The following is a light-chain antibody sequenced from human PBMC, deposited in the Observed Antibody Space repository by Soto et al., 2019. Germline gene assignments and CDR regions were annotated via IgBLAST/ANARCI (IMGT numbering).Light chain of an antibody. CDR2: DAS. Sequence: DIQMTQSPSTLSASVGDRVTITCRASQSISSWLAWYQQKPGKAPKLLIYDASSLESGVPSRFSGSGSGTEFTLTISSLQPDDFATYYCQQYNSYLWASAQGTKV. J-gene: IGKJ1*01. CDR3: QQYNSYLWA. CDR1: QSISSW. V-gene: IGKV1-5*01.